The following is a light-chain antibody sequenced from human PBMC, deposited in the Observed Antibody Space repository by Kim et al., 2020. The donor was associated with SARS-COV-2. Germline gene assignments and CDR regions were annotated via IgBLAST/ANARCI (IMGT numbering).Light chain of an antibody. CDR3: AAWGDRLKDVV. J-gene: IGLJ2*01. CDR2: NNN. Sequence: QSVVTQPPSASGTPGQRVTISCSGSSSDIGRNKVNWYQQLPGAAPKLLFYNNNQRPSGVPERFSGSKSGTSASLAINGLQSEDEAAYYCAAWGDRLKDVVFGGGTQLTVL. CDR1: SSDIGRNK. V-gene: IGLV1-44*01.